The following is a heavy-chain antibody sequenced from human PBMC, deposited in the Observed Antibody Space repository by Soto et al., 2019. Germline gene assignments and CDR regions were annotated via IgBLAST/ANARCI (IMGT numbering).Heavy chain of an antibody. D-gene: IGHD4-4*01. CDR3: ARYDYNGYYFDY. Sequence: ASVKVSCKASGYTFTSYGISWVRQAPGQGLEWMGWISAYNGNTNYAQKLQGRVTMTTDTSTTTAYMELSSLKSEDTAVYYCARYDYNGYYFDYWGQGTLVTVSS. CDR2: ISAYNGNT. V-gene: IGHV1-18*01. J-gene: IGHJ4*02. CDR1: GYTFTSYG.